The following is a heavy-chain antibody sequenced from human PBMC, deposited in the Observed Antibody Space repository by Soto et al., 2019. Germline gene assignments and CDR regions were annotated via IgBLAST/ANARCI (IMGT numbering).Heavy chain of an antibody. D-gene: IGHD1-1*01. Sequence: GGSLRLSCAAPGVTFSTYGMHWVRQAPGKGLEWVAVISYDGVNKYYADSVKGRFTISRDNSKNTLYLQMNSLRAEDTAVYYCAKSVYNWNDGFFDYWGQGTLVTVSS. J-gene: IGHJ4*02. V-gene: IGHV3-30*18. CDR2: ISYDGVNK. CDR3: AKSVYNWNDGFFDY. CDR1: GVTFSTYG.